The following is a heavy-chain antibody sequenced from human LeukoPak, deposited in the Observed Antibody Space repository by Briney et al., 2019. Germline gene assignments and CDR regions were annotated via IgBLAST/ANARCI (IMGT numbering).Heavy chain of an antibody. CDR2: ISSSSSDI. CDR1: AFTFSRYS. D-gene: IGHD6-13*01. Sequence: PGGSLRLFCAASAFTFSRYSMNWVRQARGKGLEGVSSISSSSSDIYYADSVKGRFTISRNNAKNSLYLQMTGLSAEDTDLYYCARDLGMYSSSWYFDYWGQGTLVTVSS. J-gene: IGHJ4*02. CDR3: ARDLGMYSSSWYFDY. V-gene: IGHV3-21*01.